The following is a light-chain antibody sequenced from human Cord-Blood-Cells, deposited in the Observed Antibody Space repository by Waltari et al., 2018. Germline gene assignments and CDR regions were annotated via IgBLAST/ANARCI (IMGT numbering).Light chain of an antibody. CDR2: DAS. CDR3: QQYNNWPPYS. V-gene: IGKV3-15*01. CDR1: QSVSSN. Sequence: DIVLTQSPATLSVSPGERATLSCRASQSVSSNLAWYQQKPGQAPRLLIYDASTRATGIPARFSGSGSGTEFTLSISSLQSEDFAVYYGQQYNNWPPYSFGQGTKLEIK. J-gene: IGKJ2*03.